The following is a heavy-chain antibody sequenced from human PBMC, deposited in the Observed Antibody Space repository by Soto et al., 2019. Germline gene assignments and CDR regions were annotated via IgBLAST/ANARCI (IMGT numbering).Heavy chain of an antibody. CDR3: AKGQSSGWYAVDY. D-gene: IGHD6-19*01. CDR2: ISYDGSNK. CDR1: GFTFSSYG. Sequence: QVQLVESGGGVVQPGRSLRLSCAASGFTFSSYGMHWVRQAPGKGLEWVAVISYDGSNKYYADSVKGRFTISRDNSKNTLYLQMNSLRAEDTAVYYCAKGQSSGWYAVDYWGQGTRVTVSS. V-gene: IGHV3-30*18. J-gene: IGHJ4*02.